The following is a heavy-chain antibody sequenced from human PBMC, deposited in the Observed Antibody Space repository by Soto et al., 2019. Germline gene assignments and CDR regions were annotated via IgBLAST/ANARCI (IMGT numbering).Heavy chain of an antibody. CDR3: AKMVGATLVDY. V-gene: IGHV4-4*02. Sequence: QVQLQESGPGLVKPSGTLSLTCTVSGASISSTSSGDWWSWVRQPPGKGLEWIGEIHHSGNSNYNPSLKSQVTMSVEKSKNQFSLRLTSVTAADTAVYYCAKMVGATLVDYWGQGTLVTVSS. J-gene: IGHJ4*02. CDR2: IHHSGNS. D-gene: IGHD1-26*01. CDR1: GASISSTSSGDW.